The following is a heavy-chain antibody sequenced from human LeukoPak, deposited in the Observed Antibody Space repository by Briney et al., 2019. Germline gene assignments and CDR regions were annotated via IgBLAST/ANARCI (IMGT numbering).Heavy chain of an antibody. Sequence: GGSLRLSCAASGFTFSSYYMSWVRQAPGKGLEWVANIKQDVSDQNSVDSVRGGFTISRDNARSSLILKINSLKVKTRLCYYCARDRRADDTPYKWFDPWGQGSMVTVSS. V-gene: IGHV3-7*01. CDR2: IKQDVSDQ. CDR1: GFTFSSYY. D-gene: IGHD2-15*01. CDR3: ARDRRADDTPYKWFDP. J-gene: IGHJ5*02.